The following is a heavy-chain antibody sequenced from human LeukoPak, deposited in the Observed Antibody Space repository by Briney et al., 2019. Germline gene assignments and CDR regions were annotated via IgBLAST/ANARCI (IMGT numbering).Heavy chain of an antibody. CDR2: INPSSGST. V-gene: IGHV1-46*01. J-gene: IGHJ4*02. D-gene: IGHD3-22*01. CDR1: GYILTSYY. CDR3: ARSYYDSSGYQGNDN. Sequence: ASVKVSCKASGYILTSYYMHWVRQAPGQGLEWMGIINPSSGSTSYAQKFQGRVTMTRGTSTSTVYMELSSLRSEDTAMYYCARSYYDSSGYQGNDNWGQGTLVTVSS.